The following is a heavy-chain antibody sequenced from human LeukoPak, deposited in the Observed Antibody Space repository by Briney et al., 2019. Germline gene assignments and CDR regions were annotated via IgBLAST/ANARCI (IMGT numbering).Heavy chain of an antibody. CDR1: GGTFSSYA. V-gene: IGHV1-69*05. J-gene: IGHJ3*02. Sequence: SVKVSCKASGGTFSSYAISWVRQAPGQGLEWMGGIIPIFGTANYAQKFQGRVTITTDESTSTAYMELSSLRSEDTAVYYCARGWGHYPDAFDIWGQGTMVTVSS. D-gene: IGHD3-16*01. CDR3: ARGWGHYPDAFDI. CDR2: IIPIFGTA.